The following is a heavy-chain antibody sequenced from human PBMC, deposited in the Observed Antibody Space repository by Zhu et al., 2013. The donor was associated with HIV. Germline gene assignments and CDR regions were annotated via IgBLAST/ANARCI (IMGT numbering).Heavy chain of an antibody. Sequence: QVQLVQSGAEVKKPGASVKVSCKASGYTFTDYYMHWVRQAPGQGLEWMGWINPNSGGTNYAQKFQGRVTMTRDTSISTAYMELSRLRSDDTAVYYCARVRPYYYDSDYYYLDPYYYYYGMDVWGQGTTVTVSS. CDR2: INPNSGGT. V-gene: IGHV1-2*02. CDR3: ARVRPYYYDSDYYYLDPYYYYYGMDV. J-gene: IGHJ6*02. D-gene: IGHD3-22*01. CDR1: GYTFTDYY.